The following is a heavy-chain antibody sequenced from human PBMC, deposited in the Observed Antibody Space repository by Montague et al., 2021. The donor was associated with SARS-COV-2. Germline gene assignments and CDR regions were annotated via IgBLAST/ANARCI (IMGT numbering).Heavy chain of an antibody. CDR3: ARDRGVQYQIQMPFYFDY. D-gene: IGHD2-2*01. J-gene: IGHJ4*02. CDR2: IYHSGST. V-gene: IGHV4-34*01. CDR1: GGSFSGYY. Sequence: SETLSLTCAVYGGSFSGYYWSWIRQPPGKGLEWIGEIYHSGSTNYTPPLKSRVTISEDTSKNKFSLRLSSVTAADTAVYYWARDRGVQYQIQMPFYFDYWGQGNLVTVSS.